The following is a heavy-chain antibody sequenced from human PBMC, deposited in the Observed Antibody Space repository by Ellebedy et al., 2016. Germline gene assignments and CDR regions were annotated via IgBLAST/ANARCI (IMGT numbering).Heavy chain of an antibody. D-gene: IGHD1-26*01. Sequence: GGSLRLSXAVSGFTFTDAWMSWVRQAPGKGLEWVGRIKSKTDGETTDYSAPVKGRFTISRDDSKNTLYLQMNSLKTEDTAVYYCTTLSGSRGYWGQGTLVTVSS. J-gene: IGHJ4*02. CDR2: IKSKTDGETT. CDR1: GFTFTDAW. V-gene: IGHV3-15*01. CDR3: TTLSGSRGY.